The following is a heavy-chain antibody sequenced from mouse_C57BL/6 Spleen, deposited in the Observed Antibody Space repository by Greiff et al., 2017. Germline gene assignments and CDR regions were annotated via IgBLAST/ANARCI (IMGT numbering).Heavy chain of an antibody. J-gene: IGHJ4*01. CDR2: IHPNSGST. CDR1: GYTFTSYW. Sequence: VQLQQPGAELVKPGASVKLSCKASGYTFTSYWMHWVKQRPGQGLEWIGMIHPNSGSTNYNEKFKSKATLTVDKSSSSAYMQLSSLTSEDSAVYYCARGGTSGAMDYWGQGTSVTVSS. V-gene: IGHV1-64*01. D-gene: IGHD3-1*01. CDR3: ARGGTSGAMDY.